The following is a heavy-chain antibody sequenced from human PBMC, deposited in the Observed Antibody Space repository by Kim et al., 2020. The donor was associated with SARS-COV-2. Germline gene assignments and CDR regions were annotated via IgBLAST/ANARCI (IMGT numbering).Heavy chain of an antibody. CDR3: ARVKRQQQLVGAFDI. D-gene: IGHD6-13*01. Sequence: QKFQGRVTITADESTSTAYMELSSMRSEDTAVYYCARVKRQQQLVGAFDIWGQGTMVTVSS. V-gene: IGHV1-69*01. J-gene: IGHJ3*02.